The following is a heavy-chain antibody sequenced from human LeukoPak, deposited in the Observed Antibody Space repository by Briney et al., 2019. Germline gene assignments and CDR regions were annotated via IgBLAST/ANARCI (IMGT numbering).Heavy chain of an antibody. CDR3: ARDLWGGSSWYSGSSY. Sequence: ASVNVSCKASGYTFTSYGISWVRQAPGQGLAWMGWISAYNGNTNYAQKLQGRVTMTTDTSTSTAYMELRSLRSDDTAVYYCARDLWGGSSWYSGSSYWGQGTLVTVSS. CDR2: ISAYNGNT. CDR1: GYTFTSYG. J-gene: IGHJ4*02. V-gene: IGHV1-18*01. D-gene: IGHD6-13*01.